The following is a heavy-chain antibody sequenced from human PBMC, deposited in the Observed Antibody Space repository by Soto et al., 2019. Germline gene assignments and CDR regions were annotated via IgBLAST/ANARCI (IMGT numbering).Heavy chain of an antibody. CDR1: GFTFDDVA. V-gene: IGHV3-9*01. D-gene: IGHD3-10*01. J-gene: IGHJ6*03. CDR3: ARGGGGLWFGELLPSTYYYYYSYMDV. Sequence: GGALRLSCAASGFTFDDVAMHWVRQAPGKGLEWVSGISWHSASRGYADSVRGRFTISRDNAKNSLYLQMDSLGPEDTALYYCARGGGGLWFGELLPSTYYYYYSYMDVWAKGTTVTVSS. CDR2: ISWHSASR.